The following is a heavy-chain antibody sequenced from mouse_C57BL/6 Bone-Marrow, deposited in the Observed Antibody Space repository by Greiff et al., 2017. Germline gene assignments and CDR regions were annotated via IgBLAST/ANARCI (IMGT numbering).Heavy chain of an antibody. CDR2: INPNNGGP. CDR3: ASRLLQGN. Sequence: VQLQQSGPELVKPGASVTISCKASGYTFTDYYMNWVQKSHGKRLEWIGDINPNNGGPSYNQQLKGKATLTVDAYSSTAYMELRSLTSEDTAVYDFASRLLQGNWGQDTTLTASS. V-gene: IGHV1-26*01. D-gene: IGHD1-1*01. CDR1: GYTFTDYY. J-gene: IGHJ2*01.